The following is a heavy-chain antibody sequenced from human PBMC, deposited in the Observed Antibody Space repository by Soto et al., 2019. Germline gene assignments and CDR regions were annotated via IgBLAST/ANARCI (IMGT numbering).Heavy chain of an antibody. CDR3: AKDDGHHMITFGEGAFDI. D-gene: IGHD3-16*01. CDR1: GFTFSSYA. J-gene: IGHJ3*02. V-gene: IGHV3-23*01. Sequence: EVQLLESGGGLVQPGGSLRLSCAASGFTFSSYAMSWVRQAPGKGLEWVSAISGSGGSTYYADSVKGRFTISRDNSKNTLYLQMNSLRAEDTAVYYCAKDDGHHMITFGEGAFDIWGQGTMVTVSS. CDR2: ISGSGGST.